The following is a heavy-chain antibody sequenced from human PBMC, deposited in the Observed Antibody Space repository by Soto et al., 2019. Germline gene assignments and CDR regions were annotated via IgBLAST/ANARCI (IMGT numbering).Heavy chain of an antibody. CDR3: ARWGTTGGLDV. Sequence: QVQLVESGGGVVQPGTSLRVSCVGSGFTFRSYVIHWVRQAPGKGLEWVALTSYDGSNKYYGDSVRGRFTISRDNSRNKVDLQMGSLRLEDTALYYCARWGTTGGLDVWGQGTLVSVSS. V-gene: IGHV3-33*05. CDR1: GFTFRSYV. CDR2: TSYDGSNK. J-gene: IGHJ1*01. D-gene: IGHD3-16*01.